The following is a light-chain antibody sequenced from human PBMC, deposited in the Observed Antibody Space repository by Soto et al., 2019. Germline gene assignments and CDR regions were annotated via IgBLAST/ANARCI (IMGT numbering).Light chain of an antibody. CDR2: GAS. CDR1: QNIENH. J-gene: IGKJ4*01. CDR3: QQYSSSPLT. V-gene: IGKV3-20*01. Sequence: EIVMTQSPAALSVSPGERATLSCRASQNIENHLAWYQQTPGQAPRLLIHGASNRATGIQDRFSGSGSGTDFTLTIRRLEPEDFAVYYCQQYSSSPLTFGGGTKVDI.